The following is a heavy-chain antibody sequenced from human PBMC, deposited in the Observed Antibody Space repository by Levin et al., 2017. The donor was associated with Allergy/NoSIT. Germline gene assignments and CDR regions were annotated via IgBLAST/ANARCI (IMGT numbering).Heavy chain of an antibody. CDR1: GGTFSKYA. CDR2: IIPVFRTI. CDR3: ARATYYYDTSGYPI. Sequence: ASVKVSCQASGGTFSKYAISWVRQAPGQGLEWMGGIIPVFRTINYAQKFQGRVTITADESTSTAYMELSGLRSEDTAVYYCARATYYYDTSGYPIWGQGTLVTVSS. D-gene: IGHD3-22*01. V-gene: IGHV1-69*13. J-gene: IGHJ4*02.